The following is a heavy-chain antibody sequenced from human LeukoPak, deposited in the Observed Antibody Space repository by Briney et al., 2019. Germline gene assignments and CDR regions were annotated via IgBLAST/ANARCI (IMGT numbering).Heavy chain of an antibody. CDR2: IKPEGSEK. V-gene: IGHV3-7*01. D-gene: IGHD6-13*01. CDR1: GGSISSGDYY. Sequence: ETLSLTCTVSGGSISSGDYYWSWVRQAPGKGLEWVANIKPEGSEKNYVDSVKGRFTISRDNAKNSLYLQMNSLRVEDTAVYYCARGGSNCPISCADYWGQGTLVSVSS. J-gene: IGHJ4*02. CDR3: ARGGSNCPISCADY.